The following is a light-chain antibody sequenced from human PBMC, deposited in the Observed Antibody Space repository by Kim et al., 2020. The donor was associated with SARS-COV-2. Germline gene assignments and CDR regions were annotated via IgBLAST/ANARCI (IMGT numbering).Light chain of an antibody. Sequence: LSASVGDRVTITCQASQGISNYLAWYQQKPGKVPKLLIYAASTLQSGVPSRFSGSGSGTDFTLTISSLQPEDVATYYCQMELPGTFGQGTKVDIK. V-gene: IGKV1-27*01. CDR1: QGISNY. J-gene: IGKJ1*01. CDR2: AAS. CDR3: QMELPGT.